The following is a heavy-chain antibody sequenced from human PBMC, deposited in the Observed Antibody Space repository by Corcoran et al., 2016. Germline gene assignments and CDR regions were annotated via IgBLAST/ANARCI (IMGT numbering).Heavy chain of an antibody. Sequence: QVQLQQWGAGLLKPSETLSLTCAVYGGSFSGYYWSWIRQPPGKGLEWIGEINHSGSTNYNPSLKSRVTISVDTSKNQFSLKLSSVTAADTAVYYCARGGDWNEAARFDPWGQGTLVTVSS. J-gene: IGHJ5*02. CDR3: ARGGDWNEAARFDP. CDR1: GGSFSGYY. D-gene: IGHD1-1*01. CDR2: INHSGST. V-gene: IGHV4-34*01.